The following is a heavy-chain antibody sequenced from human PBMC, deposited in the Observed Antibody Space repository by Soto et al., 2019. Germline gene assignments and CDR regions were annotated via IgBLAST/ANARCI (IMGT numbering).Heavy chain of an antibody. J-gene: IGHJ6*01. Sequence: QVQLVQSGAEVKKPGASMKLSCEASGYTFTAHYIHWVRQGPGQGPEWMGVINAGSGRITYAQKFQDRVTMIRDTSTSTVYMELSSLRSEDTAVYYCAREVVGSYYGMDAWGQGTTVTVSS. CDR3: AREVVGSYYGMDA. D-gene: IGHD3-22*01. V-gene: IGHV1-46*01. CDR1: GYTFTAHY. CDR2: INAGSGRI.